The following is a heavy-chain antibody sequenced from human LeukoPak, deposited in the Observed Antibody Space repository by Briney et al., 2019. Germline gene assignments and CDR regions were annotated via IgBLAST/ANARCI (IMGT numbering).Heavy chain of an antibody. CDR1: GGTFSSYA. CDR3: AGGYSGYDYYYYYYMDV. V-gene: IGHV1-69*06. J-gene: IGHJ6*03. CDR2: IIPIFGTA. D-gene: IGHD5-12*01. Sequence: KVSCKASGGTFSSYAISWVRQAPGQGLEWMGGIIPIFGTANYAQKFQGRVTIAADKSTSTAYMELSSLRSEDTAVYYCAGGYSGYDYYYYYYMDVWGKGTTVTVSS.